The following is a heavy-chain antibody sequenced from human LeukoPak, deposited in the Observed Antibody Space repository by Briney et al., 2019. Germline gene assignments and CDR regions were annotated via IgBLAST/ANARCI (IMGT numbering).Heavy chain of an antibody. Sequence: GGSLRLSCAASGFSFNSYAMTWVRQAPGKGLDWVSVISGSGDKTYYADSVKGRFTISRDNSKNTLYLQMHSLGAEDTAKYYCAKGSHSTGWFYFDYWGQGTLVTVSS. J-gene: IGHJ4*02. CDR3: AKGSHSTGWFYFDY. V-gene: IGHV3-23*01. CDR1: GFSFNSYA. D-gene: IGHD2/OR15-2a*01. CDR2: ISGSGDKT.